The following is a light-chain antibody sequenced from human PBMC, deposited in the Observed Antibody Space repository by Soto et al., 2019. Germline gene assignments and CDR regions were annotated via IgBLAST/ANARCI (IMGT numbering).Light chain of an antibody. CDR3: QTWDTGARVV. CDR2: LSSDGSH. CDR1: SGHSSYA. V-gene: IGLV4-69*01. J-gene: IGLJ2*01. Sequence: QCVLTQSPSGSASLGASVKLTCTLSSGHSSYAIAWHQQQPEKGPRYLMKLSSDGSHSKGDGIPDRFSGSSSGAERYLTISSLQSEDEADYYCQTWDTGARVVFGGGTKLTVL.